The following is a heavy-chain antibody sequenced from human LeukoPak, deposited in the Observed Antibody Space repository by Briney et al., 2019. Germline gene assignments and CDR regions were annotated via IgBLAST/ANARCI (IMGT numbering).Heavy chain of an antibody. CDR3: AGDREWLRFAFDI. J-gene: IGHJ3*02. CDR2: IYSSGST. V-gene: IGHV4-4*07. CDR1: GGSISSYY. D-gene: IGHD5-12*01. Sequence: PSETLSLTCTVSGGSISSYYWSWIRQPPGKGLEWIGRIYSSGSTNYNPSLKSRVTMSVDTSKNQFSLNLSSVTAADTAVYFCAGDREWLRFAFDIWGQGTMVTVSS.